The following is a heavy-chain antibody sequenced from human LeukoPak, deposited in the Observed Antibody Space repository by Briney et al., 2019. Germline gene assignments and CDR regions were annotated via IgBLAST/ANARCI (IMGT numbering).Heavy chain of an antibody. Sequence: GGSLRLSCAASGSTFSSYAMHRVRQAPGKGLEWVAVISYDGSNKYYADSVKGRFTISRDNSKNTLYLQMNSLRAEDTAVYYCARGGELRSTDYWGQGTLVTVSS. CDR3: ARGGELRSTDY. V-gene: IGHV3-30*04. CDR2: ISYDGSNK. D-gene: IGHD1-26*01. J-gene: IGHJ4*02. CDR1: GSTFSSYA.